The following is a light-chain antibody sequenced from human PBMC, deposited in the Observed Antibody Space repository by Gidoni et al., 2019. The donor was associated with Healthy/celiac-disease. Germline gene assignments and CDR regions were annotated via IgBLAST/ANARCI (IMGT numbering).Light chain of an antibody. Sequence: DLQLTQSPSYLSASVGDRVTIPCRASQSISSYLNWYQQKPGKAPKLLIYAASSLQSGVPSRFSGSGSGTDFTLTISSLQPEDFATYYCQQSYSTPLTFGGGTKVEIK. J-gene: IGKJ4*01. V-gene: IGKV1-39*01. CDR2: AAS. CDR3: QQSYSTPLT. CDR1: QSISSY.